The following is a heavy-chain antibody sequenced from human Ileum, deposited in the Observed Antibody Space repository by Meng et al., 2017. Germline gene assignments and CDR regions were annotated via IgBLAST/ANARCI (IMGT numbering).Heavy chain of an antibody. CDR3: ATYDFWSGYTINWVDP. CDR1: AFTFSSYA. Sequence: GESLKISCAASAFTFSSYAMHWVRQAPGKGLEWVAVISYDGSNKYYADSVKGRFITSRDTSKTTLYLQMNRLRAEDTAVYYCATYDFWSGYTINWVDPWGQGTLVTVSS. J-gene: IGHJ5*02. CDR2: ISYDGSNK. D-gene: IGHD3-3*01. V-gene: IGHV3-30*08.